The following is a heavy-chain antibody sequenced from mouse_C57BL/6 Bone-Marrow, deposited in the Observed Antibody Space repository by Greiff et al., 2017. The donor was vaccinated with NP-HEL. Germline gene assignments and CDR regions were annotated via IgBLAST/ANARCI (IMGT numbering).Heavy chain of an antibody. D-gene: IGHD1-1*01. CDR3: TTDYYGSSFAY. Sequence: VQLQQSGAELVRPGASVKLSCTASGFNIKDDYMHWVKQRPEQGLEWIGWIDPENGDTEYASNFQGKATITADTSSTTAYLQLSSLTSEDTAVYYCTTDYYGSSFAYWGQGTLVTVSA. CDR2: IDPENGDT. V-gene: IGHV14-4*01. J-gene: IGHJ3*01. CDR1: GFNIKDDY.